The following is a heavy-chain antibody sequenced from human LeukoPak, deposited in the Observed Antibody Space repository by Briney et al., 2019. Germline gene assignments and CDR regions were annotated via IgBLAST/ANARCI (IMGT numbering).Heavy chain of an antibody. Sequence: ASVKVSCKASGGTFSSYTIGWVRQAPGQGLEWMGRIIPILGIANYAQKFQGRVTITADKSTSTAYMELSSLRSEDTAVYYCARDPMATTPSDFWGQGTLVTVSS. CDR2: IIPILGIA. CDR3: ARDPMATTPSDF. CDR1: GGTFSSYT. V-gene: IGHV1-69*04. D-gene: IGHD5-24*01. J-gene: IGHJ4*02.